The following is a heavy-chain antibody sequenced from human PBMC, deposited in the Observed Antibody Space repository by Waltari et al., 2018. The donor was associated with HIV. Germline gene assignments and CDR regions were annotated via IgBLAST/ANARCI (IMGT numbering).Heavy chain of an antibody. CDR3: ARRALWLRPVYYFDY. CDR2: INHRRNT. CDR1: GEPFDGYY. V-gene: IGHV4-34*01. Sequence: VQLQQWGEGLLKPSETLSLTCAVYGEPFDGYYWSWIRQPPGKRVEWLGEINHRRNTNYNPSLKSRLTMSVDASKNQFSLNLNSVTAADTGVYYCARRALWLRPVYYFDYWCQGALVTVSS. J-gene: IGHJ4*02. D-gene: IGHD5-12*01.